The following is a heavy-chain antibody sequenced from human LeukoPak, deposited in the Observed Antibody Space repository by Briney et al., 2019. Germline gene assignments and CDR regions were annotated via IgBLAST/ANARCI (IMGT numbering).Heavy chain of an antibody. CDR2: IYTSGST. D-gene: IGHD5-18*01. V-gene: IGHV4-4*07. Sequence: SETLSLTCTVSGGSISSYYWSWIRQPAGKGLEWIGRIYTSGSTNYNPSLKSRVTISVDKSKNQFSLKLSSVTAADTAVYYCARDLQLCLDSGAFDIWGQETMVTVSS. CDR1: GGSISSYY. J-gene: IGHJ3*02. CDR3: ARDLQLCLDSGAFDI.